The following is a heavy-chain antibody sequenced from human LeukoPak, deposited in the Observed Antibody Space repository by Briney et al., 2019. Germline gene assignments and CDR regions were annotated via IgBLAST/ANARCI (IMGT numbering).Heavy chain of an antibody. CDR1: GGSILSSSYY. CDR2: IYYSGST. CDR3: ARDRFDDSSGYYYHYYYYMDV. Sequence: PSETLSLTCTVSGGSILSSSYYWGWIRQPPEKRLEWIGSIYYSGSTHYNPSLKSRVTISVDTSKNQFSLKLSSVTAADTAVYYCARDRFDDSSGYYYHYYYYMDVWGKGTTVTVSS. D-gene: IGHD3-22*01. V-gene: IGHV4-39*07. J-gene: IGHJ6*03.